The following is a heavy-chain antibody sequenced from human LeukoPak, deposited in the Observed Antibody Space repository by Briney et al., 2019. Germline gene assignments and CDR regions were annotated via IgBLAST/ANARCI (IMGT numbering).Heavy chain of an antibody. Sequence: AASVKVSCKASGGTFSSYAISWVRQAPGKGLEWMGGFDPEDGETIYAQKFQGRVTMTEDTSTDTAYMELSSLRSEDTAVYYCATSGKKRWELLRHFDYWGQGTLVTVSS. CDR2: FDPEDGET. CDR1: GGTFSSYA. J-gene: IGHJ4*02. CDR3: ATSGKKRWELLRHFDY. V-gene: IGHV1-24*01. D-gene: IGHD1-26*01.